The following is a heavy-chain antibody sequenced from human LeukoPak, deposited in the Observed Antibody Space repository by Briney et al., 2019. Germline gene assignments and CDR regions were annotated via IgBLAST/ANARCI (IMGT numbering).Heavy chain of an antibody. J-gene: IGHJ4*03. CDR2: IIPIFGTA. D-gene: IGHD6-19*01. Sequence: GASVKVSCKASGGTFISCAISWVRQAPGQGLEWMGGIIPIFGTANYAQKFQGRVTITANGSTSTAYMELSSLRSEDTAVYYCASSPVIAVAFDYWGQGTTVTVSS. CDR1: GGTFISCA. CDR3: ASSPVIAVAFDY. V-gene: IGHV1-69*13.